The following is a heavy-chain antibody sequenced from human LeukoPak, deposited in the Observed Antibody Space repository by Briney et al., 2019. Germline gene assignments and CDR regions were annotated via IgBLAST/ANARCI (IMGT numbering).Heavy chain of an antibody. D-gene: IGHD6-13*01. V-gene: IGHV4-34*01. CDR1: GGSFSGYY. Sequence: PSETLSLTCAVYGGSFSGYYWSWIRQPPGKGLEWIGEINHSGSTNYNPSLKSRVTISVDTSKNQFSLKLSSVTAADTAVYYCASSWSGYFDYWGQGTLVTVSS. J-gene: IGHJ4*02. CDR3: ASSWSGYFDY. CDR2: INHSGST.